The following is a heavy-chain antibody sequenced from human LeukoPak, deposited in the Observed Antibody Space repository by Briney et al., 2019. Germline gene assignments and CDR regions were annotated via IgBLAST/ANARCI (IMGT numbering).Heavy chain of an antibody. CDR1: GFTFSSYG. V-gene: IGHV3-30*02. D-gene: IGHD3-16*02. Sequence: PGGSLRLSRAASGFTFSSYGMHWVRQAPGKGLEWVAFIRYDGSNKYYADSVKGRFTISRDNSKNTLYLQMNSLRAEDTAVYYCAKEVGYDYVWGSYHSSGDYWGQGTLVTVSS. J-gene: IGHJ4*02. CDR2: IRYDGSNK. CDR3: AKEVGYDYVWGSYHSSGDY.